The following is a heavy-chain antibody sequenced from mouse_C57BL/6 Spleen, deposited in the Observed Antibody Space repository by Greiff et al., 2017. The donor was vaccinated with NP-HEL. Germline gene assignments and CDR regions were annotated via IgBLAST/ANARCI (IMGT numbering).Heavy chain of an antibody. CDR3: ASIGYDGYYAMDY. J-gene: IGHJ4*01. CDR1: GFNIKNTY. Sequence: EVQGVESVAELVRPGASVKLSCTASGFNIKNTYMHWVKQRPEQGLEWIGRIDPANGNTKYAPKFQGKATIPADTSSNTAYLQLSSLTSEDTAIYYCASIGYDGYYAMDYWGQGTSVTVSS. V-gene: IGHV14-3*01. CDR2: IDPANGNT. D-gene: IGHD2-2*01.